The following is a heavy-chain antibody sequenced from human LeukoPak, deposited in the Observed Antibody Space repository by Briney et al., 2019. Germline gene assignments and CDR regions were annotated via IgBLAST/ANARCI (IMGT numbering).Heavy chain of an antibody. CDR3: ARVPIAVAGLFDY. V-gene: IGHV1-3*01. CDR2: INAGHGNT. Sequence: GASVKVSCKASGYTFTSYAIQWVRQAPGQRLEWMGWINAGHGNTKYSQNFQGRVTITRDTSASTAYMELSSLRSEDTAVYYCARVPIAVAGLFDYWGQGTLVTVSS. CDR1: GYTFTSYA. J-gene: IGHJ4*02. D-gene: IGHD6-19*01.